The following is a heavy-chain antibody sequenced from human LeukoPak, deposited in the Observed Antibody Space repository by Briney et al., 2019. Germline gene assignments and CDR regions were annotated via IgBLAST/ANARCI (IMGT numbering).Heavy chain of an antibody. CDR1: GFTFSSYG. CDR3: AKVLYCSSTSCYNGFAY. CDR2: ISYDGSNK. V-gene: IGHV3-30*18. J-gene: IGHJ4*02. Sequence: GGSLRLSCAASGFTFSSYGMHWVRQAPGKGLEWVAVISYDGSNKYYADSVKGRFTISRDNSKNTLYLQVNSLRAEDTAVYYCAKVLYCSSTSCYNGFAYWGQGTLVTVSS. D-gene: IGHD2-2*02.